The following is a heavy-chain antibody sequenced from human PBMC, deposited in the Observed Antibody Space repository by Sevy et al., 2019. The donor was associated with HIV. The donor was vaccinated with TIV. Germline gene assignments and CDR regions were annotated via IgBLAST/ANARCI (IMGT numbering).Heavy chain of an antibody. CDR3: ARGGIYDFWSGYYTGDYYYGMDV. CDR2: INHSGST. J-gene: IGHJ6*02. D-gene: IGHD3-3*01. Sequence: SETLSLTCAVYVGSFSGYYWSWIRQPPGKGLEWIGEINHSGSTNYNPSLKSRVTISVDTSKNQFSLKLSSVTAADTAVYYCARGGIYDFWSGYYTGDYYYGMDVWGQGTTVTVSS. CDR1: VGSFSGYY. V-gene: IGHV4-34*01.